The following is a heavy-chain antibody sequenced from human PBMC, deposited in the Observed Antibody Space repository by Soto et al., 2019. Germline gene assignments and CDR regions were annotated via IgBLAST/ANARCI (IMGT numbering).Heavy chain of an antibody. CDR3: ARDNTIFGVVPSPPFGY. J-gene: IGHJ4*02. V-gene: IGHV1-46*01. CDR2: INPSGGST. D-gene: IGHD3-3*01. Sequence: ASVKVSCKASGYTFTSYYMHWVRQAPGQGLEWMGIINPSGGSTSYVQKFQGRVTMTRDTSTSTVYMELSSLRSEDTAVYYCARDNTIFGVVPSPPFGYWGQGTLVTVSS. CDR1: GYTFTSYY.